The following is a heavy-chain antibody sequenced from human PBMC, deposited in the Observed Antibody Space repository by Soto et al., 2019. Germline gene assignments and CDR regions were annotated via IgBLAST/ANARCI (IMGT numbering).Heavy chain of an antibody. D-gene: IGHD3-9*01. Sequence: SETLSLTRTVSGASISTNHHNWAWVRQPPGKGLEWMGNIHYRGDTYFNPSLGSRLSMSVDTSKNQFSLKLTSVTAADTAVYYCARLPTGYPNWFDPWGHGTLVTVSS. V-gene: IGHV4-39*01. CDR2: IHYRGDT. CDR3: ARLPTGYPNWFDP. CDR1: GASISTNHHN. J-gene: IGHJ5*02.